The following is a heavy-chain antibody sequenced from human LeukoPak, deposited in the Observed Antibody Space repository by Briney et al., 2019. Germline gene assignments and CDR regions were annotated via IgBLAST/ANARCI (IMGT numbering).Heavy chain of an antibody. J-gene: IGHJ5*02. CDR2: ISGSGGST. Sequence: SVGSLRLSCAASGFTFSSYAMSWVRQAPGKGLEWVSAISGSGGSTYYADSVKGRFTISRDNSKNTLYLQMNSLRAEDTAVYYCAKVGSSSGLDRFDPWGQGTLVTVSS. CDR3: AKVGSSSGLDRFDP. CDR1: GFTFSSYA. D-gene: IGHD6-13*01. V-gene: IGHV3-23*01.